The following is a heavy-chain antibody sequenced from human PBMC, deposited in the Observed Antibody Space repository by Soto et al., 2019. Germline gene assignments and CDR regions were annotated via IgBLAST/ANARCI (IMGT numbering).Heavy chain of an antibody. V-gene: IGHV4-30-4*08. D-gene: IGHD3-9*01. CDR1: GGSISSGDYY. Sequence: SETLSLTCTVPGGSISSGDYYWSWIRQPPGKGLEWIGYMYHSGSTYYNPSLRSRVTVSVDTSKSQFSLNLNSVTAADTAVYYCARGYDILTGPLDYWGPGTLVTVSS. J-gene: IGHJ4*02. CDR2: MYHSGST. CDR3: ARGYDILTGPLDY.